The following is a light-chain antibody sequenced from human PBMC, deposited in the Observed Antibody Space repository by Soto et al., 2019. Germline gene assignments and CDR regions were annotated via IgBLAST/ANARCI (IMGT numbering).Light chain of an antibody. CDR3: QQSYSLPRT. CDR2: GAS. V-gene: IGKV1-39*01. Sequence: DVQLTQSPSSLSASIGDTVTISCRSSQSITTSVNWYQQKSGRPPALLIYGASALKIGGPHRFSASGSGTDFTLTITGLQHEDFATYYCQQSYSLPRTFGQGTKVDLK. CDR1: QSITTS. J-gene: IGKJ1*01.